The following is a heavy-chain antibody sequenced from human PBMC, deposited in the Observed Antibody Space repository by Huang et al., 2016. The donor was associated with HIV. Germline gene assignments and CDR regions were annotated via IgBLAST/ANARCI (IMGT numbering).Heavy chain of an antibody. Sequence: QVQLQESGPGLVKPSQTLSLTCTVSGGSINSVTYYWSWIRQPAGKGLEWIGHIYTVGSTNPNPSLKSRVTISVDTSKNQFSLKLSSVTAADTAVYYCAREALRPGAGIKGYFDYWGPGTRVTVSS. J-gene: IGHJ4*02. CDR3: AREALRPGAGIKGYFDY. CDR2: IYTVGST. CDR1: GGSINSVTYY. V-gene: IGHV4-61*09. D-gene: IGHD6-19*01.